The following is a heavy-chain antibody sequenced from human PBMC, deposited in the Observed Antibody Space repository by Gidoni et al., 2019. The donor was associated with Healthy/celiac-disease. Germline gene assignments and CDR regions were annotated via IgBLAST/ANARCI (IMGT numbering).Heavy chain of an antibody. J-gene: IGHJ3*02. CDR2: IYYSGST. D-gene: IGHD3-10*01. CDR1: GGSISSYY. CDR3: ARGYLYYAFAFDI. V-gene: IGHV4-59*01. Sequence: QVQLQESGPGLVKPSETLSLTCTVSGGSISSYYWSWIRQPPGKGLEWIGYIYYSGSTNYNPSLKSRVTISVDTSKNQFSLKLSSVTAADTAVYYCARGYLYYAFAFDIWGQGTMVTVSS.